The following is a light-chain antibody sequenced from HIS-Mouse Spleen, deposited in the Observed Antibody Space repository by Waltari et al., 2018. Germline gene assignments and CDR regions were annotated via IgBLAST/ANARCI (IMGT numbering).Light chain of an antibody. CDR1: ALPQKY. CDR3: YSTDSSGNHRV. CDR2: DDS. V-gene: IGLV3-10*03. J-gene: IGLJ2*01. Sequence: SYELTQPPSVSVSPGQTPRITCAGDALPQKYAYWYQQKSGAAPVLVIYDDSKRPPGIHEIFYGASSGTMATLPISGAQVDDEDDYYCYSTDSSGNHRVFGGGTNLTVL.